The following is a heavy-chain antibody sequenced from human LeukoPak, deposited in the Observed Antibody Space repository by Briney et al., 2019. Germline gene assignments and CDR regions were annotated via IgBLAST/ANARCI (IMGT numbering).Heavy chain of an antibody. D-gene: IGHD3-22*01. Sequence: GASVKVSCKASGYTFSNYYVHWVRQAPGQGLEWMGIITPSGGGTSYALKFQGRVTLTRDTSTSTAYMELSSLRSEDTAVYYCARDHFDSSGYHYLLGYFEHWGQGTLVTVSS. J-gene: IGHJ1*01. CDR3: ARDHFDSSGYHYLLGYFEH. V-gene: IGHV1-46*01. CDR1: GYTFSNYY. CDR2: ITPSGGGT.